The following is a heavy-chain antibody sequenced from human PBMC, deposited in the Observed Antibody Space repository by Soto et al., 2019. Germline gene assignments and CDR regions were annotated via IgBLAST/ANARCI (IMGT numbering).Heavy chain of an antibody. J-gene: IGHJ6*02. CDR3: ASGGTTHYYGMDV. CDR1: GFTFRSYS. Sequence: PGGSLRLSCAASGFTFRSYSMNWVRQAPGKGLEWVSSISSSSSYIYYADSVKGRFTISRDNAKNSLYLQMNSLRAEDAAVYYCASGGTTHYYGMDVWGQGTTVTVSS. CDR2: ISSSSSYI. D-gene: IGHD1-7*01. V-gene: IGHV3-21*01.